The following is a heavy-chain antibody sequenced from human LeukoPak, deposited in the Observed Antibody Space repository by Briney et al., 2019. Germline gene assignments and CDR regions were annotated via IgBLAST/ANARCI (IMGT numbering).Heavy chain of an antibody. J-gene: IGHJ3*02. CDR3: AKAVDLATISVDI. D-gene: IGHD5-24*01. CDR2: ISGSGGTT. CDR1: GFTFSSYG. Sequence: GGTLRLSCAASGFTFSSYGMSWVRQAPWKGLGWVSAISGSGGTTYYADSVKGRFTISRDNSRNTLYLVMNSLRVDDTAVYYCAKAVDLATISVDIWGQGTMATVSS. V-gene: IGHV3-23*01.